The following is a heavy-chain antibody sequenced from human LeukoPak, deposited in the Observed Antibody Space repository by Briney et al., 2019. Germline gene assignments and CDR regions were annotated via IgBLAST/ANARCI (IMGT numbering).Heavy chain of an antibody. CDR2: IYYSGST. CDR1: GGSISSSSYY. J-gene: IGHJ4*02. Sequence: SETLSLTCTVSGGSISSSSYYWGWIRQPPGKGLEWIGSIYYSGSTYYNPSLKSRVTISVDTSKNQFSLKLSSVTAADTAVYYCARRVYDFWSGHFDYWGRGTLVTVSS. V-gene: IGHV4-39*01. CDR3: ARRVYDFWSGHFDY. D-gene: IGHD3-3*01.